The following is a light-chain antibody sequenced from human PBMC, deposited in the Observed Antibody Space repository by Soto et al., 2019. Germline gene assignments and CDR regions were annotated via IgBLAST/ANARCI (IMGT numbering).Light chain of an antibody. V-gene: IGKV3-11*01. J-gene: IGKJ2*01. CDR3: QQCSKWPMYT. CDR1: QNVGTY. CDR2: DAS. Sequence: EIVLTQSPDTLSLSPGERATLSCRASQNVGTYLTWFPQKPGQAPRRLIYDASTRVSGVPARFSGSGSGTDFTLTIISLEPEDFAVYYCQQCSKWPMYTFGQGTKLEIK.